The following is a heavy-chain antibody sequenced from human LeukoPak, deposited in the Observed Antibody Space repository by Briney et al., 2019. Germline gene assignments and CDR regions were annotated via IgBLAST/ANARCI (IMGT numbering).Heavy chain of an antibody. D-gene: IGHD2-2*01. J-gene: IGHJ4*02. CDR3: ASPLRGYCSSTSCYSL. CDR1: GFTFSSYA. V-gene: IGHV3-30-3*01. Sequence: PGGSLRLSCAASGFTFSSYAMHWVRQAPGKGLEWVAVISYDGSNKYYADSVKGRFTISRDNSKNTLYLQMNSLRAEDTAVYYCASPLRGYCSSTSCYSLWGQGTLVTVSS. CDR2: ISYDGSNK.